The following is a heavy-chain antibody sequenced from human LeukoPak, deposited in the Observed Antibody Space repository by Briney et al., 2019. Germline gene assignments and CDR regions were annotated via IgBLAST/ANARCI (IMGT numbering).Heavy chain of an antibody. CDR2: ISGSGGST. CDR1: GFTFSSYA. D-gene: IGHD6-19*01. Sequence: GGSLRLSCAASGFTFSSYAMSWVRQAPGKGLEWVSAISGSGGSTHYADSVKGRFTISRDNSKNTLYLQMNSLRAEDTAVYYCAKDQVVLEQWLVTLDYWGQGTLVTVSS. CDR3: AKDQVVLEQWLVTLDY. J-gene: IGHJ4*02. V-gene: IGHV3-23*01.